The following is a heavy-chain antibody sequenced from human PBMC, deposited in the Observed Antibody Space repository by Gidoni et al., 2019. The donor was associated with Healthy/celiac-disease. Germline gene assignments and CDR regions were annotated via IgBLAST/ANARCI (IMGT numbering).Heavy chain of an antibody. D-gene: IGHD3-10*01. Sequence: QVQLQESGPGLVKPSQTLSLTCTVSGGSISRGDYYWSWIRQPPGKGLEWIGYIYYSGSTYYNPSLKSRVTISVDTSKNQFSLKLSSVTAADTAVYYCARDQVFPPYYYGSGSYRFYYYGMDVWGQGTTVTVSS. V-gene: IGHV4-30-4*01. CDR3: ARDQVFPPYYYGSGSYRFYYYGMDV. CDR2: IYYSGST. CDR1: GGSISRGDYY. J-gene: IGHJ6*02.